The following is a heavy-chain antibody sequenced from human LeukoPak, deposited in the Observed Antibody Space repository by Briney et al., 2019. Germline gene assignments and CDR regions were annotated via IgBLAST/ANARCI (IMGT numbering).Heavy chain of an antibody. Sequence: PGRSLRLSCAASGFTFSSYAMHWVRQPPGKGLEWVAVISYDGSNKYYADSVKGRFTISRDNSKNTLYLQMNSLRAEDTAVYYCARGAHSSSWYRAVAFDIWGQGTMVTVSS. D-gene: IGHD6-13*01. J-gene: IGHJ3*02. CDR3: ARGAHSSSWYRAVAFDI. CDR1: GFTFSSYA. CDR2: ISYDGSNK. V-gene: IGHV3-30*04.